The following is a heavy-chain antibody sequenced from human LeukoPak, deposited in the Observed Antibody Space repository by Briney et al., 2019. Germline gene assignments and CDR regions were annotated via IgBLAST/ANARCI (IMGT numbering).Heavy chain of an antibody. Sequence: ASVKVSCKASGGTFSSYAISWVRQAPGQGLEWMGGIIPIFGTANYAQKFQGRVTITADKSTSTAYMELSSLRSEDTAVYYCAREETDFWSGYFDYWGQGTLVTVSS. D-gene: IGHD3-3*01. J-gene: IGHJ4*02. CDR1: GGTFSSYA. CDR3: AREETDFWSGYFDY. V-gene: IGHV1-69*06. CDR2: IIPIFGTA.